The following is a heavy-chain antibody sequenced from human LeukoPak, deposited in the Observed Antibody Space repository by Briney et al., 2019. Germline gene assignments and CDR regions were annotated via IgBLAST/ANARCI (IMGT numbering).Heavy chain of an antibody. J-gene: IGHJ4*02. Sequence: ASVKVSCKASGYTFTGYYMHWVRQAPGQGLEWMGIINPSGGSTSYAQKFQGRVTMTRDMSTSTVYMELSSLRSEDTAVYYCARGYYEYYFDYWGQGTLVTVSS. CDR1: GYTFTGYY. D-gene: IGHD1-26*01. CDR3: ARGYYEYYFDY. CDR2: INPSGGST. V-gene: IGHV1-46*01.